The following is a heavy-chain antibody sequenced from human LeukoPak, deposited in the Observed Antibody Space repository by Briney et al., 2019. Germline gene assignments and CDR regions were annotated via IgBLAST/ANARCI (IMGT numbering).Heavy chain of an antibody. Sequence: GGSLRLSCAASGFTFRNAWMSWVRQAPGKGLEWGGRIKSKTDGGTTDYAATVKGRFTISRDDSKNTLYLQMNSLKTEDTAVYYCTTDPGLLGGQGTLVTVSS. J-gene: IGHJ4*02. CDR3: TTDPGLL. CDR2: IKSKTDGGTT. CDR1: GFTFRNAW. V-gene: IGHV3-15*01. D-gene: IGHD3-10*01.